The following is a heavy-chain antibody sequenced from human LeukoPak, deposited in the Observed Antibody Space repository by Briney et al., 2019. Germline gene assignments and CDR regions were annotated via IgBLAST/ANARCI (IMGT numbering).Heavy chain of an antibody. CDR1: GYTFTSYG. CDR3: ARVRYRLAETYIDY. V-gene: IGHV1-18*01. D-gene: IGHD3-16*01. J-gene: IGHJ4*02. Sequence: SVKVSCKASGYTFTSYGISWVRQAPGQGLEWMGWISAYNGNTNYAQKLQGRVTMTTDTSTSTAYMELSRLRSDDTAVYYCARVRYRLAETYIDYWGQGTLVTVSS. CDR2: ISAYNGNT.